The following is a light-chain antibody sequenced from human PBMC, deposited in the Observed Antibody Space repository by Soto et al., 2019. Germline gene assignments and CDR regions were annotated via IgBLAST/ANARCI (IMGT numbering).Light chain of an antibody. V-gene: IGKV3-20*01. CDR2: GAS. CDR3: QQTYSPPWT. J-gene: IGKJ1*01. Sequence: EIVLTQSPGTLSLSPGERATLSCRASQSVSSSYLAWYQQKPGQAPRLLIYGASSRATGIPGRFSGSGSGTDFTLTISRLQAEDFATYYCQQTYSPPWTFGQGTKVEVK. CDR1: QSVSSSY.